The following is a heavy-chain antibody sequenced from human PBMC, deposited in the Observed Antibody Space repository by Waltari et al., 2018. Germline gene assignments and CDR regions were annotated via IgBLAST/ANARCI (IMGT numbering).Heavy chain of an antibody. CDR3: ARGPYYFDY. Sequence: QLQLQESGPGLVKPSETLSLTCPVSVGSISSSSYYWGWIRQPPGQGLEWIGSIYYSGSTYYNPSLKSRVTISVDTSKNQFSLKLSSVTAADTAVYYCARGPYYFDYWGQGTLVTVSS. CDR1: VGSISSSSYY. V-gene: IGHV4-39*07. CDR2: IYYSGST. J-gene: IGHJ4*02.